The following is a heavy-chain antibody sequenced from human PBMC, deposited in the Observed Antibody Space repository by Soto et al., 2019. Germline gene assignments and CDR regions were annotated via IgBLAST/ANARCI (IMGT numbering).Heavy chain of an antibody. V-gene: IGHV4-31*03. CDR2: IYYSGST. J-gene: IGHJ4*02. CDR3: ARARIAAAQHYFAY. Sequence: SETLSLTCTVSGGSISSGGYYWSWIRQHPGKGLEWIGYIYYSGSTYYNPSLKSRVTISVDTSKNQFSLKLSSVTAADTAVYYCARARIAAAQHYFAYWGQGTLVTVSS. CDR1: GGSISSGGYY. D-gene: IGHD6-13*01.